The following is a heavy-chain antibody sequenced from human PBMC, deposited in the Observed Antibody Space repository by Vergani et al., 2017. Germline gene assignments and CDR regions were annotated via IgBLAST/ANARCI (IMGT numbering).Heavy chain of an antibody. D-gene: IGHD4-23*01. J-gene: IGHJ2*01. CDR3: ARCAMTTVVNWYFDL. CDR1: GFTVSSNY. CDR2: IYSGGST. V-gene: IGHV3-53*01. Sequence: EVQLVESGGGLIQPGGSLRLSCAASGFTVSSNYMSWVRQAPGKGLEWVSAIYSGGSTYYADSVKGRFTIPRDNSKNTLYLQMNSLRAEDTAVYYCARCAMTTVVNWYFDLWGRGTLVTVSS.